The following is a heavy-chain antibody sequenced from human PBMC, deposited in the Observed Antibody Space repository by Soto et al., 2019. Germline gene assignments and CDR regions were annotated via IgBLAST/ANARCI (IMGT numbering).Heavy chain of an antibody. Sequence: EVQLLESGGDLVQPGGSLRLSCTGSGFAFSNSAMSWVRQAPGKGLEWGSHITGPSTFTYYADSVKGRFTISRDNSKNILYLQMNSLRADDTAIYYCAKDKVLVKSNGAVVTTNEWVKWGQGTLVTVSS. V-gene: IGHV3-23*01. J-gene: IGHJ4*02. D-gene: IGHD4-17*01. CDR1: GFAFSNSA. CDR2: ITGPSTFT. CDR3: AKDKVLVKSNGAVVTTNEWVK.